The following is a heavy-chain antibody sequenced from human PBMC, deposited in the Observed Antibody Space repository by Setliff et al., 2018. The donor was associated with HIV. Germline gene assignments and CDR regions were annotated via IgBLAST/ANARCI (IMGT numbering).Heavy chain of an antibody. V-gene: IGHV4-39*07. CDR1: GETIRNGFYY. CDR3: ARGGGPDTNVDS. CDR2: IYYSGST. Sequence: PSETLSLTCTVSGETIRNGFYYWHWMRQPPGKGLEWIGSIYYSGSTHYKSSLKSRVTISVDTSKNQFSLRLSSVTAADTAVYYCARGGGPDTNVDSWGRGTLVTVSS. J-gene: IGHJ4*02.